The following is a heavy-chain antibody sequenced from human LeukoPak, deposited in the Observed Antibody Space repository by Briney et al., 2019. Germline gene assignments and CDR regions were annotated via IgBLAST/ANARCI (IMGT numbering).Heavy chain of an antibody. CDR1: GGSFSGYY. J-gene: IGHJ4*02. CDR2: INHSGST. D-gene: IGHD6-13*01. V-gene: IGHV4-34*01. CDR3: ARGRWHPSVRVDY. Sequence: SETLSLTCAVYGGSFSGYYWSWIRQPPGKGLEWIGEINHSGSTNYNPSLKSRVTISVDTSRNQFSLKLNSVTAADTAVYYCARGRWHPSVRVDYWGQGTLVTVSS.